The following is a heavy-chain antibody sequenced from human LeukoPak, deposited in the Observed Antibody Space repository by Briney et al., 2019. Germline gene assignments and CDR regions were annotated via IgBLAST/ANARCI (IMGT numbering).Heavy chain of an antibody. J-gene: IGHJ4*02. CDR2: IYYSGTT. CDR1: AGAITRTSYF. V-gene: IGHV4-39*01. CDR3: ASLGPYSSTWYGDY. Sequence: KSSETLSLTCTVSAGAITRTSYFWGWIRQSPGKGLEWIGGIYYSGTTYYNPSLQSRVTISVDTSKNQFSLHLNSVTAADTAVYHCASLGPYSSTWYGDYWGQGTQVTVSS. D-gene: IGHD6-13*01.